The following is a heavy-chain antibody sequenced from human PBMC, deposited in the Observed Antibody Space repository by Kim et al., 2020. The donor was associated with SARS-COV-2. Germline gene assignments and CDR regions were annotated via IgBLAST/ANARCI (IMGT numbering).Heavy chain of an antibody. Sequence: SETLSLTCTVSDGPITKSDWWSWVRQPPGKGLEWIGEAYHTGSTHSNPSLQSRVTILVDKSRNQFSLRLSSVTAADTAVYFCARHRVGERAFDFWHQGILVTVSS. CDR2: AYHTGST. CDR1: DGPITKSDW. V-gene: IGHV4-4*02. D-gene: IGHD1-26*01. J-gene: IGHJ4*02. CDR3: ARHRVGERAFDF.